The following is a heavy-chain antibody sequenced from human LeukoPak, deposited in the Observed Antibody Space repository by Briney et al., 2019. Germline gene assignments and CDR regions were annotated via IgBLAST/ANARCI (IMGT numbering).Heavy chain of an antibody. CDR1: GFTFSRFW. CDR3: ARDVEGGTFDV. J-gene: IGHJ3*01. D-gene: IGHD3-16*01. Sequence: GGSLRLSCAASGFTFSRFWMNWVRQAPGRGLEWVANIDQSGGRNNYVDSVKGRFTISRDNAKNSLFLEMSSLRADDTAVYFCARDVEGGTFDVWGQGTTVTVSS. V-gene: IGHV3-7*05. CDR2: IDQSGGRN.